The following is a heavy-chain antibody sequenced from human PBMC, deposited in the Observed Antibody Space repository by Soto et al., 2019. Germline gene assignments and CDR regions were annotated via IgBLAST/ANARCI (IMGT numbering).Heavy chain of an antibody. CDR2: IYWDDDK. CDR3: ARLTNLYIMFDF. V-gene: IGHV2-5*02. J-gene: IGHJ4*02. D-gene: IGHD3-16*01. Sequence: SGPTLVNPTQTLTLPCTFSGFSLSTSEVGVGWIRQPPGKALELLGIIYWDDDKRYSPFLNKRLTITKDTSKNQVVLTMTNMDSVYTDPYYCARLTNLYIMFDFWGQGTQVTVSS. CDR1: GFSLSTSEVG.